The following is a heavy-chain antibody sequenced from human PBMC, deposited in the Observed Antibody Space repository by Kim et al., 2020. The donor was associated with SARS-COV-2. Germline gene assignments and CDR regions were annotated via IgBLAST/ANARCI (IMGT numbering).Heavy chain of an antibody. J-gene: IGHJ4*02. CDR1: GFTFSSYA. V-gene: IGHV3-23*01. CDR3: AKTLGYCSGGSCYEWYFDY. Sequence: GGSLRLSCAASGFTFSSYAMSWVRQAPGKVLEWVSAISGSGGSKYYADSVKGRFTISRDKSKNTLYLQMNSLRAEDTDLYYCAKTLGYCSGGSCYEWYFDYWGQGTLVTVSS. D-gene: IGHD2-15*01. CDR2: ISGSGGSK.